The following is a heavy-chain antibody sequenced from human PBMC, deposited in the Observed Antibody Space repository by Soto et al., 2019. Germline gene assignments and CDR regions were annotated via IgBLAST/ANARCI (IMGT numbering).Heavy chain of an antibody. CDR1: GGTFSSYA. CDR3: ARERVRGVGYYYYGMDV. D-gene: IGHD3-10*01. CDR2: IIPIFGTA. J-gene: IGHJ6*02. Sequence: SVKVSCKASGGTFSSYAISWVRQAPGQGLEWMGGIIPIFGTANYAQKFQGRVTITADESTSTAYMELSSLRSEDTAVYYCARERVRGVGYYYYGMDVWGQGTTVTVSS. V-gene: IGHV1-69*13.